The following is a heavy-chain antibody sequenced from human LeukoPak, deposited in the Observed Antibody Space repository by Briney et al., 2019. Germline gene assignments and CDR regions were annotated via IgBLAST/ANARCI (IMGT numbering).Heavy chain of an antibody. CDR1: GYTFTSYA. V-gene: IGHV1-3*01. CDR3: ARPKTLRFLEWLFYY. Sequence: VASVKVSCKAPGYTFTSYAMHWVRQAPGQRLEWMGWINAGNGNTKYSQKFQGRVTITRDTSASTAYMELSSPRSEDTAVYYCARPKTLRFLEWLFYYWGQGTLVTVSS. CDR2: INAGNGNT. J-gene: IGHJ4*02. D-gene: IGHD3-3*01.